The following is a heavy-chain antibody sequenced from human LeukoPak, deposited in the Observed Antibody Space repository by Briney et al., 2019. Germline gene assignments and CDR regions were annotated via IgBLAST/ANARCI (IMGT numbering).Heavy chain of an antibody. V-gene: IGHV4-30-2*01. CDR2: IYHSGST. CDR1: GGSISSGGYY. Sequence: SETLSLTCTVSGGSISSGGYYWSWIRQPPGKGLEWIGYIYHSGSTYYNPSLKSRVTISVDRSKNQFSLKLSSVTAADTAVYYCARDHSIAARLGSTRAVGNWFDPWAREPWSPSPQ. D-gene: IGHD6-6*01. CDR3: ARDHSIAARLGSTRAVGNWFDP. J-gene: IGHJ5*02.